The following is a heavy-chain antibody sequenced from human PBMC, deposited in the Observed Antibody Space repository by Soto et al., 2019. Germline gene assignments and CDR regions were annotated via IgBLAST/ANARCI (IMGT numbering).Heavy chain of an antibody. J-gene: IGHJ4*02. Sequence: VLLVESGGGVVQPGTSLRLSCAASGFTIGSYGMHWVRQAPGKGLEWVAGLWYDGDDKYYGDSVKGRLTISRDNSRNTLYMQMNSLRAEDTAVYYGVRGSYYGLYSFDSWGQGTLVTVSS. CDR1: GFTIGSYG. D-gene: IGHD3-10*01. CDR3: VRGSYYGLYSFDS. CDR2: LWYDGDDK. V-gene: IGHV3-33*01.